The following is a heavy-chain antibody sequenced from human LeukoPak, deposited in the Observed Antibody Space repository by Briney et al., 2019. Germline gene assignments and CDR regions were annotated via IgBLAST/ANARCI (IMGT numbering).Heavy chain of an antibody. CDR3: STVEHF. Sequence: PGGSLRLSCSASGLTLSGYWMHWVRQIPGKGLVWVSRIDSDGCGTSYADSVKDRFTISRDDVKNMLYLQMNSLRVEDTGLYYCSTVEHFWGQGTLVTVSS. CDR1: GLTLSGYW. D-gene: IGHD1/OR15-1a*01. V-gene: IGHV3-74*01. CDR2: IDSDGCGT. J-gene: IGHJ4*02.